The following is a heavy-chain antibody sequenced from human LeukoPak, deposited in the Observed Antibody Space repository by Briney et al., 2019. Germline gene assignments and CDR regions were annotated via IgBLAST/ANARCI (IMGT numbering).Heavy chain of an antibody. CDR3: ARVRGYSYGLPDY. J-gene: IGHJ4*02. CDR2: IYYSGST. Sequence: SETLSLTCAVYGGSFSGYYWSWIRQPPGKGLEWIGSIYYSGSTYYNPSLKSRVTISVDTSKSQFSLKLSSVTAADTAVYYCARVRGYSYGLPDYWGQGTLVTVSS. D-gene: IGHD5-18*01. CDR1: GGSFSGYY. V-gene: IGHV4-34*01.